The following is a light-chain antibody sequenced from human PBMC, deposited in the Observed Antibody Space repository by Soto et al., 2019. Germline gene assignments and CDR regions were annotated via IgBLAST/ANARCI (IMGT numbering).Light chain of an antibody. J-gene: IGKJ5*01. CDR2: AAS. Sequence: DFQMTQSPSSVSASVGDRVTITCRASQSISRNLNWYQHKPGKAPKLLIYAASSLQNAVPSRFSGGGSGTEFTLSISSLQPEDFGTYYCQQSYTTASITFGQGTRLEIK. CDR1: QSISRN. CDR3: QQSYTTASIT. V-gene: IGKV1-39*01.